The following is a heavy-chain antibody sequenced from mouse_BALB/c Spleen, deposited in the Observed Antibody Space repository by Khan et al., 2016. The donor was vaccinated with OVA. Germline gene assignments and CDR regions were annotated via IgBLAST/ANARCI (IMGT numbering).Heavy chain of an antibody. CDR3: ARTTMILGFTY. CDR1: AFNIKDTY. CDR2: IDPANGNT. V-gene: IGHV14-3*02. D-gene: IGHD2-4*01. Sequence: VQLKESGAELVKPGASVKLSCTASAFNIKDTYMHWVKQRPEQGLEWIGRIDPANGNTKYDPKFQGKATITADTSSNPAYLHLSSLTSEDIAVYYCARTTMILGFTYWGQGTLVTVSA. J-gene: IGHJ3*01.